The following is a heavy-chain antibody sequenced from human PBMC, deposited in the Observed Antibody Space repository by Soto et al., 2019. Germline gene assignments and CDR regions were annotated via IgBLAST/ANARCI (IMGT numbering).Heavy chain of an antibody. CDR1: GGSISSYY. CDR3: ARSSSLDPIYYYYYGMDV. D-gene: IGHD6-13*01. J-gene: IGHJ6*02. Sequence: SETLSLTCTVSGGSISSYYWSWIRQPPGKGLEWIGYIYYSGSTNYNPSLKSRVTISVDTSKNQFSLKLSSVTAADTAVYYCARSSSLDPIYYYYYGMDVWGQGTTVTVSS. V-gene: IGHV4-59*01. CDR2: IYYSGST.